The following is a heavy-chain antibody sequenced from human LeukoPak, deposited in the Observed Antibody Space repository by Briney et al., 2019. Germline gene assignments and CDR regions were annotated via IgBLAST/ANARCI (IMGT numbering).Heavy chain of an antibody. CDR3: ARDTTSGGIDY. V-gene: IGHV3-43*02. D-gene: IGHD2/OR15-2a*01. CDR1: GFPFSSYA. Sequence: GSPRLSCAASGFPFSSYAIHWVRQAPGKGLEWVSLISGDGGRTNYADSVKGRFTFSRDNSKNSLYLQMNSLRTEDTALYYCARDTTSGGIDYWCQGTLVTVSS. J-gene: IGHJ4*02. CDR2: ISGDGGRT.